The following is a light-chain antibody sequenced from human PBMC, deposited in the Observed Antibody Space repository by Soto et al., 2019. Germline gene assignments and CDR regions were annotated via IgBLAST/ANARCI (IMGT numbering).Light chain of an antibody. CDR1: QSVSSSY. J-gene: IGKJ3*01. Sequence: EIVLTQSPGTLSLSPGERATLSCRASQSVSSSYLAWYQQKPGQAPRLLIYGASSRATGIPDRFSGSGSGKDFTLTISRLAPEDFAVCYCQQYGTSPVFTFGPGTKVDIK. CDR3: QQYGTSPVFT. CDR2: GAS. V-gene: IGKV3-20*01.